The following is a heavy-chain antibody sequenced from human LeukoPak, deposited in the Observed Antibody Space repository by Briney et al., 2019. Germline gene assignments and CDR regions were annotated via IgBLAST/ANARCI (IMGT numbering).Heavy chain of an antibody. CDR1: GYTFTSYY. CDR2: INPSGGST. J-gene: IGHJ5*02. V-gene: IGHV1-46*01. Sequence: GAPVEVSCKASGYTFTSYYMHWVRQALGQGLEWMGIINPSGGSTSYAQKFQGRVTMTRDTSTSTVYMELSSLRSEDTAVYYCARDGPNWFDPWGQGPLVTVSS. CDR3: ARDGPNWFDP.